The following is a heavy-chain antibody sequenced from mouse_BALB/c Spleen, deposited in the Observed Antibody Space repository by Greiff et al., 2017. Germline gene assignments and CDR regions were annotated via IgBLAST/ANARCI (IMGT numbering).Heavy chain of an antibody. CDR2: INPYNGAT. CDR1: GYSFTGYY. J-gene: IGHJ2*01. CDR3: ARWTGTLDYFDY. Sequence: EVQLQQSGPELVKPGASVKISCKASGYSFTGYYMHWVKQSHVKSLEWIGRINPYNGATSYNQNFKDKASLTVDKSSSTAYMELHSLTSEDSAVYYCARWTGTLDYFDYWGQGTTLTVSS. V-gene: IGHV1-31*01. D-gene: IGHD6-1*01.